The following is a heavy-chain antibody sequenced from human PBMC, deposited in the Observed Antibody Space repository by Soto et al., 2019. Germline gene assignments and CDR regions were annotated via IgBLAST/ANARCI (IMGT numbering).Heavy chain of an antibody. J-gene: IGHJ4*01. CDR3: TTESYSTIIIVRFDY. D-gene: IGHD2-8*01. V-gene: IGHV3-15*07. CDR1: GFTFTNAW. CDR2: IKSKTDGGTT. Sequence: GGSLRLSCAASGFTFTNAWINWVRQAPGKGLEWVGRIKSKTDGGTTDYAEPVKGRFAISRDDSNNMVYLQMNSLKIEDTAVYYCTTESYSTIIIVRFDYWGHGSLVTVSS.